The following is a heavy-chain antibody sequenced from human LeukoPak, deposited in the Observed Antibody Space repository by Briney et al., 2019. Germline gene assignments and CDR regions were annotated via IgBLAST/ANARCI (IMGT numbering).Heavy chain of an antibody. CDR1: GFTFSSHD. CDR3: ARVGLLWSGHWYFDL. J-gene: IGHJ2*01. D-gene: IGHD3-10*01. Sequence: QSGGSLRLSCAASGFTFSSHDMHWVRQATGKGLEWVSAIGTAGDTYYPGSVKGRFTISRENAKNSLYLQMNSLRAGDTAVYYCARVGLLWSGHWYFDLWGRGTLVTVSS. V-gene: IGHV3-13*01. CDR2: IGTAGDT.